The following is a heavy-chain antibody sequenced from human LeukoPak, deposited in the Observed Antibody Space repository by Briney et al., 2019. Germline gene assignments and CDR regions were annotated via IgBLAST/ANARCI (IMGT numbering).Heavy chain of an antibody. CDR1: GYSFTSYW. J-gene: IGHJ4*02. CDR3: ARHDRYFDWLLPFDY. V-gene: IGHV5-51*01. CDR2: IYPGDSDT. D-gene: IGHD3-9*01. Sequence: GESLKISCKGSGYSFTSYWIGWLRQMPGKGLEWMGIIYPGDSDTRYSPSFQGQVTISADKSLTTAYLQWSSLKASDTAMYYCARHDRYFDWLLPFDYWGQGTLVTVSS.